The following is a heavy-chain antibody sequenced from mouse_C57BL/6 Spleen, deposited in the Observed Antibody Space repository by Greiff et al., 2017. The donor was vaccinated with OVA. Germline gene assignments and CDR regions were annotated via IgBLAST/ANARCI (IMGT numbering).Heavy chain of an antibody. V-gene: IGHV1-81*01. CDR2: IYPRSGNT. Sequence: QVHVKQSGAELARPGASVKLSCKASGYTFTSYGISWVKQRTGQGLEWIGEIYPRSGNTYYNEKFKGKATLTADKSSSTAYMELRSLTSEDSAVYFCARRKDSSGSWFAYWGQGTLVTVSA. D-gene: IGHD3-2*02. J-gene: IGHJ3*01. CDR3: ARRKDSSGSWFAY. CDR1: GYTFTSYG.